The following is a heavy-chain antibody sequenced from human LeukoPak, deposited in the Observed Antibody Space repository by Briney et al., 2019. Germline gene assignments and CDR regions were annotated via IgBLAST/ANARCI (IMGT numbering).Heavy chain of an antibody. CDR1: GGSISSGDYY. Sequence: PSETLSLTCTVSGGSISSGDYYWSWIRQPPGKGLEWIGYIYYSGSTYYNPSLKSRVTISVDTSKNQFSLKLSSVTAADTAVYYCARVRGVTDWFDPWGQGTPVTVSS. CDR3: ARVRGVTDWFDP. D-gene: IGHD2-21*02. J-gene: IGHJ5*02. V-gene: IGHV4-30-4*08. CDR2: IYYSGST.